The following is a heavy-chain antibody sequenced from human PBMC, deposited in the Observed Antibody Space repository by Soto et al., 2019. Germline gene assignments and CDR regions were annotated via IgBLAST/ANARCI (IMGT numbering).Heavy chain of an antibody. CDR2: INPNSGGT. CDR1: GYTFSGYY. CDR3: ATSPRVDAFDI. D-gene: IGHD5-12*01. Sequence: ASVKVSCKTSGYTFSGYYMHCRLQAPGQGLEWMGWINPNSGGTNYAQKFQGWVTMTRDTSISTAYMELSRLRSDDTAVYYCATSPRVDAFDIWGQGTMVTVSS. J-gene: IGHJ3*02. V-gene: IGHV1-2*04.